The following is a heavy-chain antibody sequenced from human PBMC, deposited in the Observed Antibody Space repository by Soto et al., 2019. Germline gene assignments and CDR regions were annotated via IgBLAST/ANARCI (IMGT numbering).Heavy chain of an antibody. CDR1: GGSISSYY. J-gene: IGHJ4*02. Sequence: SETLSLTCTVSGGSISSYYWSWIRQPPGKGLEWIGYIYYSGSTNYNPSLKSRVTISVDTSKNQFSLKLSSVTAADTAVYYCARLTAVAGKIDYWGQGTLVTVSS. V-gene: IGHV4-59*08. CDR2: IYYSGST. D-gene: IGHD6-19*01. CDR3: ARLTAVAGKIDY.